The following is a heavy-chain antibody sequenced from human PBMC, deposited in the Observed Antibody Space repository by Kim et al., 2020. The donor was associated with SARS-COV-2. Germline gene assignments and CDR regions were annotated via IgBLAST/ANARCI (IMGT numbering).Heavy chain of an antibody. CDR3: ARVISGSGSDY. CDR2: T. Sequence: TSYAQKFPGRVTMTRDTSTSTVYMELSSLRSEDTDVYYCARVISGSGSDYWGQGTLVTVSS. D-gene: IGHD6-19*01. V-gene: IGHV1-46*01. J-gene: IGHJ4*02.